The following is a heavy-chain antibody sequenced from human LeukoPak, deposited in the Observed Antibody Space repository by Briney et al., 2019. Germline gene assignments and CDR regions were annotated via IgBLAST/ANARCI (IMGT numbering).Heavy chain of an antibody. CDR3: AKDRPVGASYWYFDL. Sequence: PGRSLRLSCAASGFTFSSYGMHWVRQAPGKGLEWVSGISSSGSGGNTYYADAVKGRFTISRDSSKNTLFLHMNTLRAEDTAIYYCAKDRPVGASYWYFDLWGRGTLVTVSS. V-gene: IGHV3-23*01. CDR2: ISSSGSGGNT. D-gene: IGHD1-26*01. J-gene: IGHJ2*01. CDR1: GFTFSSYG.